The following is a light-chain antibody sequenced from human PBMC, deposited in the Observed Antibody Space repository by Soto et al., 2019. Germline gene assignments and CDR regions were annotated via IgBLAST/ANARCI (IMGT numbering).Light chain of an antibody. CDR3: LQDYNYPLT. CDR2: SAS. J-gene: IGKJ4*01. V-gene: IGKV3-20*01. CDR1: QSFSSSN. Sequence: EVVLTQSPGTLSLSPGERATLSCRASQSFSSSNLAWYQHKPGQPPKLIVYSASRRATGIPDRFSGSGSGTDFTLTISRLEPEDFATYYCLQDYNYPLTFGGGTKVEIK.